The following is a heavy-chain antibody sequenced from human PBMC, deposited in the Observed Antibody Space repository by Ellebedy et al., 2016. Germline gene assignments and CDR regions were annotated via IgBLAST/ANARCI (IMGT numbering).Heavy chain of an antibody. Sequence: SETLSLTCTVSGGSISSRSYYWGWIRQPPGRGLERIGSIYYSGSTYYNPSLKSRVTISVDTSKNQFSLKLSSGTAADTAVYYCARDFQAYYDSSGYYSDAFDIWGQGTMVTVSS. CDR3: ARDFQAYYDSSGYYSDAFDI. CDR1: GGSISSRSYY. CDR2: IYYSGST. V-gene: IGHV4-39*02. D-gene: IGHD3-22*01. J-gene: IGHJ3*02.